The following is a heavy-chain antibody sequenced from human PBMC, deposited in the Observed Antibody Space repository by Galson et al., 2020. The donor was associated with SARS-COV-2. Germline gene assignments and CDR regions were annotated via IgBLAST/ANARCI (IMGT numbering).Heavy chain of an antibody. CDR3: ASPYLAAASFFGAFDI. CDR1: GFPFSDYE. D-gene: IGHD6-13*01. Sequence: GGSLSLSCAGSGFPFSDYEMNWVRHGPGKGLEWVSYISSSGTNIYYADSVKGRFTISRDNAKNSLYLQMTSLRAEDTAVYYCASPYLAAASFFGAFDIWGPGTMVTVSS. V-gene: IGHV3-48*03. CDR2: ISSSGTNI. J-gene: IGHJ3*02.